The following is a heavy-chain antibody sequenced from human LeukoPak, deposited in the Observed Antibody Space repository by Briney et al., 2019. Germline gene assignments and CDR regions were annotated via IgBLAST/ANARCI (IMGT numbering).Heavy chain of an antibody. CDR3: ARASGPDFWSGYYLDY. CDR2: ISGSGGTT. CDR1: GFTFSSYA. Sequence: GGSLRLSCAASGFTFSSYAMTWIRQAPGKGLEWVSAISGSGGTTYYADSVKGRFTISRDNSKNTLYLQMNSLRAEDTAVYYCARASGPDFWSGYYLDYWGQGTLVTVSS. D-gene: IGHD3-3*01. J-gene: IGHJ4*02. V-gene: IGHV3-23*01.